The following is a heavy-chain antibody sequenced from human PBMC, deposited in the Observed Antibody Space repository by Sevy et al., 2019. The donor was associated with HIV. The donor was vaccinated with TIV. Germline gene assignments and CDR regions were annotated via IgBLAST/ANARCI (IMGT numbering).Heavy chain of an antibody. CDR1: GGSFSGYY. J-gene: IGHJ6*02. CDR3: ARDRVAAAGTNYYGMDV. V-gene: IGHV4-34*01. Sequence: SETLSLTCAVYGGSFSGYYWSWIRQPPGKGLEWIGEINHSGSTNYNPSLKSRVTISVDTSKNQFSLKLSSVTAADTAVYYSARDRVAAAGTNYYGMDVWGQGTTVTVSS. CDR2: INHSGST. D-gene: IGHD6-13*01.